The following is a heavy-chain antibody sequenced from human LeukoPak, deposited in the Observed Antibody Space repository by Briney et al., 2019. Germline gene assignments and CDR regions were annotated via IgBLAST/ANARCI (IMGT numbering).Heavy chain of an antibody. CDR2: IYYSGST. Sequence: PAETLCLTCTVSGGSVSSGSYYWSWIRQPPGKGLEWIGYIYYSGSTNYNPSLKSRVTISVDTSKNQFSLKLSSVTAADTAVYYCARADSGSYSYYFDYWGQGTLVTVSS. CDR1: GGSVSSGSYY. CDR3: ARADSGSYSYYFDY. J-gene: IGHJ4*02. V-gene: IGHV4-61*01. D-gene: IGHD1-26*01.